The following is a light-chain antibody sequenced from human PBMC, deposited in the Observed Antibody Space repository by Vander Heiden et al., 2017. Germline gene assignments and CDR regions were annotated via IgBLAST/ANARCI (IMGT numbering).Light chain of an antibody. CDR2: EDT. J-gene: IGLJ3*02. V-gene: IGLV3-10*01. CDR3: YSTDSSGNHRV. Sequence: SYELPQPPSVSVSPGQTARITCSGDALPKKYAYWYQQKSGQAPVLVIYEDTKRPSGIPERFSGSSSGTMATLTISGAQVEDEADYYCYSTDSSGNHRVFGGGTKVTVL. CDR1: ALPKKY.